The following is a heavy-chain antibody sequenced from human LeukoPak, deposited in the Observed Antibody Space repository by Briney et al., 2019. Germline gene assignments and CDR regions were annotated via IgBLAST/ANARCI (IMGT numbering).Heavy chain of an antibody. J-gene: IGHJ5*02. Sequence: GSLRLSCAASGFSFHSYWMSWVRQAPGKGLEWVANIKQEGSEKFYVDSVKGRFTISRDNAKSSLYLRMNSLRAEDTGIYYCARENRDGYNPYNWFDPWGQGTLVTVSS. CDR3: ARENRDGYNPYNWFDP. D-gene: IGHD5-12*01. V-gene: IGHV3-7*01. CDR1: GFSFHSYW. CDR2: IKQEGSEK.